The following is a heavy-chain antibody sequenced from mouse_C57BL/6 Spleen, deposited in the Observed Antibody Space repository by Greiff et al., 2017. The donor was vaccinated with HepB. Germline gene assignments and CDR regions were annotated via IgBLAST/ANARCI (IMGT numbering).Heavy chain of an antibody. CDR3: ARGDYYGSSYQAWFAY. Sequence: QVQLQQPGAERVRPGTSVKLSCKASGYTLTSYGMHGVKRRPGQGLEWIGVIDPSDSYTKYNQKFKGKATLTVDTSSSTAYMQLSSLTSEDSAVYYCARGDYYGSSYQAWFAYWGQGTLVTVSA. J-gene: IGHJ3*01. CDR1: GYTLTSYG. CDR2: IDPSDSYT. V-gene: IGHV1-59*01. D-gene: IGHD1-1*01.